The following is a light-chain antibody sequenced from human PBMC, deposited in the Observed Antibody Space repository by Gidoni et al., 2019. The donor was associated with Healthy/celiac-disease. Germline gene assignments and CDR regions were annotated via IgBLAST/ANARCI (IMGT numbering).Light chain of an antibody. CDR2: DAS. V-gene: IGKV3-20*01. Sequence: SQSVSSSYLAWYQQKPGQAPRLLIYDASNRATGIPDRFSGSGSVADFTLTISRLEPEDFAVYYCQQYGSSPQYTFGQGTKLEIK. CDR1: QSVSSSY. J-gene: IGKJ2*01. CDR3: QQYGSSPQYT.